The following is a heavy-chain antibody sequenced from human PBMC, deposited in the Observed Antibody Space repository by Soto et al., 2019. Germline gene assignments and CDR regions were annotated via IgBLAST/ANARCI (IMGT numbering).Heavy chain of an antibody. V-gene: IGHV1-18*03. J-gene: IGHJ4*02. CDR1: GYTFTSYA. CDR2: ISAYNGNT. CDR3: AREAPPADY. Sequence: QVQLVQSGAEVKKPGASVKVSCKASGYTFTSYAISWVRQAPGQGLEWMGWISAYNGNTNYAQKLQGRGTMTTDTTACLAYRELTSLRCDDMGLYYSAREAPPADYWGQGALVTVAS.